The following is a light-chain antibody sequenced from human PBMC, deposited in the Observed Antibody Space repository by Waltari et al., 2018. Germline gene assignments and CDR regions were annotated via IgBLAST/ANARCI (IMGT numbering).Light chain of an antibody. CDR2: DVS. J-gene: IGLJ2*01. Sequence: QSPLTQPASVSASPGVSITTSCTATSSDVGYFNSLSWYHQHPCKAPKFMIYDVSNRPSGVSHRFAGSKSGNTASLTISGLQAEDVAVYYCSSFTTSSTLLFGGGTKLTVL. CDR1: SSDVGYFNS. V-gene: IGLV2-14*03. CDR3: SSFTTSSTLL.